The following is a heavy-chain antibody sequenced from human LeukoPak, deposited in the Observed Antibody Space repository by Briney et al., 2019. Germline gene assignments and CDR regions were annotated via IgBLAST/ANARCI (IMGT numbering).Heavy chain of an antibody. D-gene: IGHD3-10*01. CDR3: ARHYSGSGSYYTPFDY. CDR1: GGSISSYY. V-gene: IGHV4-59*08. Sequence: PSETLSLTCTVSGGSISSYYWSWIRQPPGKGLEWIGYIYYSGSTNYNPSLKSRVTISVDTSKNQFSLKLSSVTAADTAVYYCARHYSGSGSYYTPFDYWGQGTLVTVSS. CDR2: IYYSGST. J-gene: IGHJ4*02.